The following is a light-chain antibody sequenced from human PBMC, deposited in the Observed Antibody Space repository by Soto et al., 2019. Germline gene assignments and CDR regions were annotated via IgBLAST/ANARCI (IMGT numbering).Light chain of an antibody. J-gene: IGLJ1*01. CDR1: SSDVGGYNY. Sequence: QSALTQPASVSGSPGQSITISCTGTSSDVGGYNYVSWYQQHPGKAPKLIIYDVSDRPSGVSDRFSGSKSGNTASLTISGLQAEDEADYFCSSCTSSSTPFVFGTWTKVTVL. V-gene: IGLV2-14*03. CDR2: DVS. CDR3: SSCTSSSTPFV.